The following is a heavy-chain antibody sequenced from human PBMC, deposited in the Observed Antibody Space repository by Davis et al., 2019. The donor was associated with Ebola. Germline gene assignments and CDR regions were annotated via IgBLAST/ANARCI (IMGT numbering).Heavy chain of an antibody. Sequence: GESLKISCAASGFTFSSYWMHWVRQAPGKGLVWASRINSDGSSTSYADSVKGRFTISRDNAKNTLYLQMNSLRAEDTAVYYCARSGSYLYWFDPWGQGTLVTVSS. V-gene: IGHV3-74*01. CDR1: GFTFSSYW. J-gene: IGHJ5*02. CDR2: INSDGSST. CDR3: ARSGSYLYWFDP. D-gene: IGHD1-26*01.